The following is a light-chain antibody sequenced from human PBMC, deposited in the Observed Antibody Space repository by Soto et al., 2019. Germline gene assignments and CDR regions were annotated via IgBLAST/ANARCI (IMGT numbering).Light chain of an antibody. CDR2: GAS. J-gene: IGKJ5*01. Sequence: EIVMTQSPCTLSFSPWERSTLSCMASQTLSRSWLAWYQHKPGQAPTLLVSGASRRATGIPDRFSGGGSGTDFTLTISRLEPEDVALYYCQQYDRPPITFGQGTRLEIK. CDR3: QQYDRPPIT. V-gene: IGKV3-20*01. CDR1: QTLSRSW.